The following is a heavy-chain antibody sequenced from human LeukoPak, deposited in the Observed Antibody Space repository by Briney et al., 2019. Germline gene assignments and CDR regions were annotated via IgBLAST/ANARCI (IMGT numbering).Heavy chain of an antibody. V-gene: IGHV3-23*01. CDR2: ISGSGGST. CDR3: AKVAGLTMIVVVTSDAFDI. CDR1: GFTFSSYG. D-gene: IGHD3-22*01. J-gene: IGHJ3*02. Sequence: GGSLRLSCAASGFTFSSYGMSWVRQAPGKGLEWVSAISGSGGSTYYADSVKGRFTISRDNSKNTLYLQMNSLRAEDTAVYYCAKVAGLTMIVVVTSDAFDIWGQGTMVTVSS.